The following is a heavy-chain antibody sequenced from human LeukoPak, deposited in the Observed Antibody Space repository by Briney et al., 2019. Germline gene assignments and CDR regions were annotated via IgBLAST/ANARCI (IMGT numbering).Heavy chain of an antibody. Sequence: ASVKVSCAAFRYTFTAYYIHWVRQAPGQGREWMGRINPNSGGTNYAQKFQGRVTMTRDTSISTAYMELSRLKSDDTAVYYCASVTYYDSRGYYLGDYWGQGTLVTVSS. CDR2: INPNSGGT. CDR1: RYTFTAYY. V-gene: IGHV1-2*06. D-gene: IGHD3-22*01. J-gene: IGHJ4*02. CDR3: ASVTYYDSRGYYLGDY.